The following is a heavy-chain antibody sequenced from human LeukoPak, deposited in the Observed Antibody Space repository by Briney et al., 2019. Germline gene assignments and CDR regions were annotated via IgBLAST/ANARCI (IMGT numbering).Heavy chain of an antibody. D-gene: IGHD6-6*01. CDR2: VSATGGST. Sequence: GRSLRLSCAASGFSFSSYVLHWVRQAPGKGLEWVSGVSATGGSTYYADSVKGRFTISRDNSKNTLYLQMNSLRAEDTAVHYCAKGLISSSSIKDAFDIWGQGTMVTVSS. J-gene: IGHJ3*02. V-gene: IGHV3-23*01. CDR1: GFSFSSYV. CDR3: AKGLISSSSIKDAFDI.